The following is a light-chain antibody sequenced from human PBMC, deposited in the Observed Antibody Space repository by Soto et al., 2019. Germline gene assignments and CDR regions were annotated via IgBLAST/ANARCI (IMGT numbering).Light chain of an antibody. V-gene: IGKV3-15*01. Sequence: EIVMTQSPATLSVSPGERATLSCRASQSVNRFLAWYQQKPGQAPRLLIYTADTRATGIPARFRGSGSGTDFTLTISSLQSEDFSVYYCQQYSNWPPYTFGQGTKLEIK. J-gene: IGKJ2*01. CDR1: QSVNRF. CDR2: TAD. CDR3: QQYSNWPPYT.